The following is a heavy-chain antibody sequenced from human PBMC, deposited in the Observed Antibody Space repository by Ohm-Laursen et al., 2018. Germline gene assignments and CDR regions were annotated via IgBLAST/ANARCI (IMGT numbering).Heavy chain of an antibody. J-gene: IGHJ3*01. Sequence: SLRLSCAASGFNFGAHNMDWVRQAPGKGLEWVSLLWYDGRNKLYAESVKGRFTISRDTSKKTLYLQMSALSAEDTAVYYCARDRTVYGVGNGLDALDVWGQGTMVTVSS. D-gene: IGHD3-3*01. CDR1: GFNFGAHN. CDR2: LWYDGRNK. CDR3: ARDRTVYGVGNGLDALDV. V-gene: IGHV3-33*01.